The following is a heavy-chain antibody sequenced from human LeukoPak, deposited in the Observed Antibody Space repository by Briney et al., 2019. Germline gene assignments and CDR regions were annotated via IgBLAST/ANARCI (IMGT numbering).Heavy chain of an antibody. Sequence: GGSLRLSCVASGFTFSSYEMNWVRQAPGKGLEWVSYISSSGSTIYYADSVKGRFTISRDNAKNSLYLQMNSLRAEDTAVYYCARAVEIVGATTYEYYYYYYYMDVWGKGTTVTVSS. CDR1: GFTFSSYE. D-gene: IGHD1-26*01. J-gene: IGHJ6*03. CDR3: ARAVEIVGATTYEYYYYYYYMDV. CDR2: ISSSGSTI. V-gene: IGHV3-48*03.